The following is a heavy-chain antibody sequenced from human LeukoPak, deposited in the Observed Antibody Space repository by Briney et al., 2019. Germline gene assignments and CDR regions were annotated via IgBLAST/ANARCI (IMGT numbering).Heavy chain of an antibody. CDR1: GASISSYY. CDR3: ARGGSSGWNLDAFDI. D-gene: IGHD6-19*01. Sequence: SETLSLTCTVSGASISSYYWSWIRQPPGKGLEWIGYIYYSGSTNYNPSLKSRVTISVDTSKNQFSLKLNSVTAADTAVYYCARGGSSGWNLDAFDIWGQGTMVTVSS. J-gene: IGHJ3*02. V-gene: IGHV4-59*12. CDR2: IYYSGST.